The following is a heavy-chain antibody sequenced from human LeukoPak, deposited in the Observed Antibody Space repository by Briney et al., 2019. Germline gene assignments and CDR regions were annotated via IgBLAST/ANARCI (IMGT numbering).Heavy chain of an antibody. D-gene: IGHD3-10*01. CDR1: GFTFSNYA. CDR3: PKDGSGRPYYCDY. J-gene: IGHJ4*02. Sequence: GGSLRLSCAASGFTFSNYAMSWVRQAPGKGLERVSAISAGGGATYYADSVKGRFTISRDNSKNTLYLQMNSLRAEDTAVFYCPKDGSGRPYYCDYWGQGTLVTVSS. V-gene: IGHV3-23*01. CDR2: ISAGGGAT.